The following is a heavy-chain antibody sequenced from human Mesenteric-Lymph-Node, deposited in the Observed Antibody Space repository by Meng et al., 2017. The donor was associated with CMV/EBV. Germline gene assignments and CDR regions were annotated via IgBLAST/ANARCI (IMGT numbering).Heavy chain of an antibody. V-gene: IGHV3-33*01. CDR3: AREVAVVIAMGPHEDYYGMDV. CDR1: GFTFSSYG. Sequence: GESLKISCAASGFTFSSYGMHWVRQAPGKGLEWVAVIWYDGSNKYYADSVKGRFTISRDNAKNSLYLQMNSLRAEDTAVYYCAREVAVVIAMGPHEDYYGMDVWGQGTTVTVSS. D-gene: IGHD2-21*01. J-gene: IGHJ6*02. CDR2: IWYDGSNK.